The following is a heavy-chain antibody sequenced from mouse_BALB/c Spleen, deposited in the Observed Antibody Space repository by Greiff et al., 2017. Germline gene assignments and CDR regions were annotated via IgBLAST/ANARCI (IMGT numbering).Heavy chain of an antibody. Sequence: EVMLVESGGGLVKPGGSLKLSCAASGFTFSDYYMYWVRQTPEKRLEWVATISDGGSYTYYPDSVKGRFTISRDNAKNNLYLQMSSLKSEDTAMYYCARGQELGRFDCWGQGTTLTVSS. CDR3: ARGQELGRFDC. J-gene: IGHJ2*01. V-gene: IGHV5-4*02. D-gene: IGHD4-1*01. CDR1: GFTFSDYY. CDR2: ISDGGSYT.